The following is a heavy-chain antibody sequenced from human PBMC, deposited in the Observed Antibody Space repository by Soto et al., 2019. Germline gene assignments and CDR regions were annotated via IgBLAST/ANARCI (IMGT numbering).Heavy chain of an antibody. CDR2: IIPIFGTA. D-gene: IGHD3-10*01. J-gene: IGHJ6*02. Sequence: GASVKVSCKASGGTFSSYAISWVRQAPGQGLEWMGGIIPIFGTANYAQKFQGRVTITEDESTSTAYMELSSLRSEDTAVYYCARDFPITMVRGVITYYYYGMDVWGQGTTVTVSS. CDR3: ARDFPITMVRGVITYYYYGMDV. V-gene: IGHV1-69*13. CDR1: GGTFSSYA.